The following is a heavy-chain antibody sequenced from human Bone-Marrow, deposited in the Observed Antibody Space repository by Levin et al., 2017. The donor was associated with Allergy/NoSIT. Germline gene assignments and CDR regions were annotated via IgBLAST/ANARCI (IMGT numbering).Heavy chain of an antibody. CDR1: GFTFRNYG. D-gene: IGHD1-26*01. CDR3: AKGDDSVSYYGAFDF. J-gene: IGHJ3*01. CDR2: ISSDGSNK. Sequence: PGGSLRLSYAASGFTFRNYGIHWFRQPPGKGLEWVAVISSDGSNKQYADSVKGRFTISRDNSLNTLYLQMNSLRPEDTAVYYCAKGDDSVSYYGAFDFWGQGAIVTFSS. V-gene: IGHV3-30*18.